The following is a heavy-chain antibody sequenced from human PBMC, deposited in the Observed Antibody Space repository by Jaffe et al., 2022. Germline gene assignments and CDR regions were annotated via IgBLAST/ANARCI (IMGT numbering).Heavy chain of an antibody. J-gene: IGHJ4*02. Sequence: EVQLVESGGGLVQPGRSLRLSCTASGFTFGDYAMSWVRQAPGKGLEWVGFIRGKAYGGTTEYAASVKGRFTISRDDSKSIAYLQMNSLKTEDTAVYYCTIRRDGYNLGDYWGQGTLVTVSS. CDR1: GFTFGDYA. D-gene: IGHD5-12*01. CDR2: IRGKAYGGTT. V-gene: IGHV3-49*04. CDR3: TIRRDGYNLGDY.